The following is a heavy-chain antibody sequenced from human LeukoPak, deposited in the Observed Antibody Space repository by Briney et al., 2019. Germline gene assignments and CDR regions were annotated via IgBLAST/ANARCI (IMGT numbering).Heavy chain of an antibody. J-gene: IGHJ3*02. CDR2: ISSSSSYI. CDR3: ARESGTGAFDI. V-gene: IGHV3-21*01. D-gene: IGHD3-10*01. Sequence: GGSPRLSCAASGFTFSSYSMNWVRQAPGKGLEWVSSISSSSSYIYYADSVKGRFTISRDNAKNSLYLQMNSLRAEDTAVYYCARESGTGAFDIWGQGTMVTVSS. CDR1: GFTFSSYS.